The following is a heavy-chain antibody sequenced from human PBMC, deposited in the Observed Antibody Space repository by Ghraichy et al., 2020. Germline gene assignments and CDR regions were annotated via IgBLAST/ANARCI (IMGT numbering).Heavy chain of an antibody. V-gene: IGHV4-34*01. Sequence: SETLSLTCAVYGGSFSGYYWSWIRQPPGKGLEWIGEINHSGSTNYNPSLKSRVPISVDTSKNQFSLKLSSVTAADTAVDYCARGRRMFIRKRNYYDSSGSQGYFDYWGQGTLVTDSS. CDR3: ARGRRMFIRKRNYYDSSGSQGYFDY. CDR1: GGSFSGYY. J-gene: IGHJ4*02. CDR2: INHSGST. D-gene: IGHD3-22*01.